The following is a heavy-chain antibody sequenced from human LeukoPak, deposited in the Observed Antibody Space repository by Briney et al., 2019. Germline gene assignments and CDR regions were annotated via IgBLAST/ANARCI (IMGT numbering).Heavy chain of an antibody. Sequence: GASVKVSCKASGYAFTGYYLHWVRQAPGQGLEWMGRINPNSGTIHYAETFQGGVTMTRDTSISTAYMELNSLRSDDTAVYYCAREAVLGGNQRDGYWGQGTLVTVSS. J-gene: IGHJ4*02. CDR1: GYAFTGYY. V-gene: IGHV1-2*06. CDR2: INPNSGTI. CDR3: AREAVLGGNQRDGY. D-gene: IGHD4-23*01.